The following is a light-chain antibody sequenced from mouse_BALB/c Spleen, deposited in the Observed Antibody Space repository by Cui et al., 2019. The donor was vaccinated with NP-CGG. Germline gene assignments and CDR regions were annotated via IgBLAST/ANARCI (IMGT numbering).Light chain of an antibody. CDR3: ALWYSNHWV. V-gene: IGLV1*01. J-gene: IGLJ1*01. CDR1: TGAVTTSNY. CDR2: GTN. Sequence: QAVVTQESALTTSHGETVTLTCRSSTGAVTTSNYANGVQEKPDHLFTGLIGGTNNRAPGVPARFSGSLIGDKAALTITGAQTEDEAIYFCALWYSNHWVFGGGTKLTVL.